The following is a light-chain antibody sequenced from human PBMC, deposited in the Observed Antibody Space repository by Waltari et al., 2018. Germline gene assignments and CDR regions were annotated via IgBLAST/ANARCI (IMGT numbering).Light chain of an antibody. CDR3: QSADSATYVI. CDR2: KDT. V-gene: IGLV3-25*03. CDR1: ALPNQD. Sequence: SYELTQPPSVSVSPGQTARITCPGDALPNQDAYWYQQKAGQAPVLVIYKDTERTSGIPERFSGSSSGTTVTLTISGVQAEDEADYYCQSADSATYVIFGGGTKLTVL. J-gene: IGLJ2*01.